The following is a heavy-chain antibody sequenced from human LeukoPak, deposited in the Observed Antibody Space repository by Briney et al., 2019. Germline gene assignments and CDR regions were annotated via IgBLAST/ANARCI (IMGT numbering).Heavy chain of an antibody. CDR2: IYYSGST. Sequence: SETLSLTCTVSGGSISSSSYYWSWIRQPPGKGLEWIGYIYYSGSTNYNPSLKSRVTISVDTSKNQFSLKLSSVTAADTAVYYCARSKTTGPYFDYWGQGTLVTVSS. CDR3: ARSKTTGPYFDY. D-gene: IGHD4-17*01. J-gene: IGHJ4*02. CDR1: GGSISSSSYY. V-gene: IGHV4-61*01.